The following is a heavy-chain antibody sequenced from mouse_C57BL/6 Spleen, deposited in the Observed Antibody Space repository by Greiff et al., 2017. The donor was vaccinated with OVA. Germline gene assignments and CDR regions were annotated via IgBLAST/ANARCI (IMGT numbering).Heavy chain of an antibody. V-gene: IGHV1-50*01. D-gene: IGHD1-1*01. CDR1: GYTFTSYW. CDR3: ARITTVVAGYFDY. J-gene: IGHJ2*01. CDR2: IDPSDSYT. Sequence: VQLQQSGAELVKPGASVKLSCKASGYTFTSYWMQWVKQRPGQGLEWIGEIDPSDSYTNYNQKFKGKATLTVDTSSSTAYMQLSSLTSEDSAVYYCARITTVVAGYFDYWGQGTTLTVSS.